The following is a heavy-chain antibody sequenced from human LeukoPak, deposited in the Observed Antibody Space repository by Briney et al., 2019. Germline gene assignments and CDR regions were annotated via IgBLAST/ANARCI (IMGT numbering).Heavy chain of an antibody. CDR2: FDPEDCET. CDR1: VYTLTELS. V-gene: IGHV1-24*01. Sequence: ASVTVSFTVSVYTLTELSMHWVRQAPGKGLEWMGGFDPEDCETIYAQKFQGRVTMTEDTSTDTAYMELSSLRSEDTAVYYCATGVVAAQFDYWGQGTLVTVSS. CDR3: ATGVVAAQFDY. D-gene: IGHD2-15*01. J-gene: IGHJ4*02.